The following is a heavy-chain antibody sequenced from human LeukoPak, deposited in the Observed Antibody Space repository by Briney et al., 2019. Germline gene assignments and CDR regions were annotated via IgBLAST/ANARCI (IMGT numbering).Heavy chain of an antibody. CDR3: ARAQTAGLDV. CDR2: IRYDGSNR. Sequence: GGSLRLTCAASGFTFSSYGMHWVRQAPGKGLEWVAFIRYDGSNRYYADSVKGRFTISRDNAKNSLYLQMNSLRVEDTAVYYCARAQTAGLDVWGKGTTVTVSS. J-gene: IGHJ6*04. CDR1: GFTFSSYG. D-gene: IGHD1-14*01. V-gene: IGHV3-30*02.